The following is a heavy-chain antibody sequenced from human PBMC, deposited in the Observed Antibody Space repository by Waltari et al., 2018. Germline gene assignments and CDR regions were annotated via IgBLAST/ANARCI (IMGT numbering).Heavy chain of an antibody. CDR3: ARSVVIAIIHYYYYGMDV. Sequence: QVQLVQSGAEVKKPGSSVKVSCKASGGTFSSYAISWVRQAPGQGVAWMGVTIPICGTSNNAQKFQGRVTITADESTSTAYMERSSLRSEDTAVYYCARSVVIAIIHYYYYGMDVWGQGTTVTVSS. CDR1: GGTFSSYA. D-gene: IGHD2-21*01. J-gene: IGHJ6*02. CDR2: TIPICGTS. V-gene: IGHV1-69*13.